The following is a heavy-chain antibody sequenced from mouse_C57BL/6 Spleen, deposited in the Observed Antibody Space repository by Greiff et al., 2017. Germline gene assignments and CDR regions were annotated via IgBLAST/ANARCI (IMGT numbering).Heavy chain of an antibody. V-gene: IGHV1-76*01. CDR3: ARKGNWGFAY. CDR2: IYPGSGNT. D-gene: IGHD4-1*01. Sequence: QVQLKESGAELVRPGASVKLSCKASGYTFTDYYINWVKQRPGQGLEWIARIYPGSGNTYYNGKFKGKATLTAEKSSSTAYMQLSSLTSEDSAVYFCARKGNWGFAYWGQGTLVTVSA. J-gene: IGHJ3*01. CDR1: GYTFTDYY.